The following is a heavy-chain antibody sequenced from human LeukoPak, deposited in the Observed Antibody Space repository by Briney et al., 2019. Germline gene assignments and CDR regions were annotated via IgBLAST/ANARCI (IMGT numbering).Heavy chain of an antibody. V-gene: IGHV1-69*06. CDR3: ARDHYDILTGHNRYYFDY. CDR2: IIPIFGTA. CDR1: GGTFSSYA. D-gene: IGHD3-9*01. J-gene: IGHJ4*02. Sequence: ASVKVSCKASGGTFSSYAISWVRQAPGQGLEWVGGIIPIFGTANYAQKFQGRVTITADKSTSTAYMELSSLRSEDTAVYYCARDHYDILTGHNRYYFDYWGQGTLVTVSS.